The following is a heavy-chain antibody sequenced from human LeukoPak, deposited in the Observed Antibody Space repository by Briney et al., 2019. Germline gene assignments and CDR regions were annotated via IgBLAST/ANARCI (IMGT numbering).Heavy chain of an antibody. CDR1: GYTFTGYY. Sequence: ASVKVSCKASGYTFTGYYMHWARQAPGQGLEWMGWINPNSGGTNYAQKFQGRVTMTRDTSISTAYMELSRLRSDDTAVYYCARAASIVVVVAATPSTHWGQGTLVTVSS. V-gene: IGHV1-2*02. J-gene: IGHJ4*02. CDR3: ARAASIVVVVAATPSTH. D-gene: IGHD2-15*01. CDR2: INPNSGGT.